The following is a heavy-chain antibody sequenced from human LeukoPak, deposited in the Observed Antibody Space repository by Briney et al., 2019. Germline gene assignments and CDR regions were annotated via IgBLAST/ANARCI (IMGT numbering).Heavy chain of an antibody. CDR2: ISAYNGNT. CDR1: GYTFTSYG. J-gene: IGHJ6*02. V-gene: IGHV1-18*01. Sequence: ASVKVSCKASGYTFTSYGISWVRQAPGQGLEGMGWISAYNGNTNYAQKLQGRVTMTTDTSTSTAYMELRSLRSDDTAVYYCARDREIAVARFYYYGMDVWGQGTTVTVSS. CDR3: ARDREIAVARFYYYGMDV. D-gene: IGHD6-19*01.